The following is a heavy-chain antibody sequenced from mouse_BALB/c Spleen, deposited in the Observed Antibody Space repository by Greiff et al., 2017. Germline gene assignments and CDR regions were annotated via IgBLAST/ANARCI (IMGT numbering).Heavy chain of an antibody. D-gene: IGHD2-1*01. CDR3: ARRGNLFSWFAY. CDR2: ISYSGST. V-gene: IGHV3-2*02. J-gene: IGHJ3*01. CDR1: GYSITSDYA. Sequence: EVKLEESGPGLVKPSQSLSLTCTVTGYSITSDYAWHWIRQFPGNKLEWMGYISYSGSTSYNPSLKSRISITRDTSKNQFFLQLNSVTTEDTATYYCARRGNLFSWFAYWGQGTLVTVSA.